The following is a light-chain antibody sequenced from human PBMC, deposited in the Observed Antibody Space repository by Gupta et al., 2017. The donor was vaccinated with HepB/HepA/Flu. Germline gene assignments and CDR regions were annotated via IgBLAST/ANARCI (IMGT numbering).Light chain of an antibody. J-gene: IGLJ2*01. CDR2: DVS. CDR1: SSDFGGSNY. CDR3: SSFTFATTLVV. Sequence: QSALTQPASVSGSPGQSITIPCPGNSSDFGGSNYVSWYQQHPGKAPKLLIYDVSNRPSGVSNRFSGSKSGNTASLTISVLRAEDEADYYCSSFTFATTLVVFGGGTKLTVL. V-gene: IGLV2-14*03.